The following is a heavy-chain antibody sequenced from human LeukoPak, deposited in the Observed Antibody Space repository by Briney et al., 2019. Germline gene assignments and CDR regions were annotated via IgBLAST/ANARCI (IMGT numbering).Heavy chain of an antibody. CDR3: ARDYHFSRAGNYYYYYGMDV. CDR1: GFTFSSYW. J-gene: IGHJ6*02. Sequence: GGSLRLSCAASGFTFSSYWMSWVRQAPGKGLEWVANIKQDGSEKYYVDSVKGRFTISRDNAKNSLYLQMNSLRAEDTAVYYCARDYHFSRAGNYYYYYGMDVWGQGTTVTVSS. CDR2: IKQDGSEK. V-gene: IGHV3-7*01. D-gene: IGHD3-3*02.